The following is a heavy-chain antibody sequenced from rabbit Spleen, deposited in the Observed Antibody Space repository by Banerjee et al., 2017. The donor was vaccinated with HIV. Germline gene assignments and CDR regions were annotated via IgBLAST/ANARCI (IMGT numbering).Heavy chain of an antibody. J-gene: IGHJ6*01. CDR3: ARDGTGGSYFAL. Sequence: QLTETGGDLVQHGGSLTLSCKASGFDFTNYYMNWVRQAPGKGLEWIGYIDPVFGITYYANWVNGRFSISRENAQNTVFLQMTSLTAADTATYFCARDGTGGSYFALWGPGTLVTVS. CDR1: GFDFTNYY. CDR2: IDPVFGIT. V-gene: IGHV1S7*01. D-gene: IGHD8-1*01.